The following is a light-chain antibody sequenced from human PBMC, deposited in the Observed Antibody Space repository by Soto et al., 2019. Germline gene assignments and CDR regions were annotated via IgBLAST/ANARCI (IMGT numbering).Light chain of an antibody. CDR1: TGAVTSGLY. J-gene: IGLJ3*02. Sequence: QAVVTQEPSLTVSPGGTVTLTCGSSTGAVTSGLYPYWFQQKPGQAPRTLIYDTSDKQSWTPARFSGSLLGGKAALTLSGAQPEDEAEYYCLLSYSGSRVFGGGTQLTVL. CDR2: DTS. V-gene: IGLV7-46*01. CDR3: LLSYSGSRV.